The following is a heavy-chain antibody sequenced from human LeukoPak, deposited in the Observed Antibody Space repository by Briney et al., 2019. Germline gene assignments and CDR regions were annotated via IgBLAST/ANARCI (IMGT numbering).Heavy chain of an antibody. CDR1: GGSISSYY. V-gene: IGHV4-59*12. Sequence: PSETLSLTCTVSGGSISSYYWSWIRQPPGKGLEWIGYIYYSGTTNYNPSLKSRVTISVDTSKNQFSLKLSSVTAADTAVYYCARGHLVSNAFDIWGQGTMVTVSS. J-gene: IGHJ3*02. CDR2: IYYSGTT. D-gene: IGHD5/OR15-5a*01. CDR3: ARGHLVSNAFDI.